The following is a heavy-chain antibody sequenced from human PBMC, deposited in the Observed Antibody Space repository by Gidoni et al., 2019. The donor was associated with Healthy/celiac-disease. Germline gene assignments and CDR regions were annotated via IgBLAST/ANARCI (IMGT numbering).Heavy chain of an antibody. CDR2: MNPNSGNT. J-gene: IGHJ6*02. Sequence: QVQLVQSGAEVKKPGASVKVSCKASGYTFTSYDINWVRQATGQGLEWMGWMNPNSGNTGYAQKFQGRVTMTRNTSISTAYMELSSLRSEDTAVYYCARTLRSGWYYYYGMDVWGQGTTVTVSS. CDR3: ARTLRSGWYYYYGMDV. D-gene: IGHD6-19*01. CDR1: GYTFTSYD. V-gene: IGHV1-8*01.